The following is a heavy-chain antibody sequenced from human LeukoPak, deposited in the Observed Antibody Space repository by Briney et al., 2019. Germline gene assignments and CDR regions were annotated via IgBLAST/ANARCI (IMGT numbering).Heavy chain of an antibody. J-gene: IGHJ5*02. V-gene: IGHV3-21*01. CDR2: ISSSSSYI. CDR1: GFTFSSYS. D-gene: IGHD6-19*01. Sequence: GGSLRLSCAASGFTFSSYSMNWVRQAPGKGLEWVSSISSSSSYIYYADSVKGRFTISRDNAKNSLYLQMNSLRAEDTAVYYCARDPAVAAPEDWFDPWGQGTLVTVSS. CDR3: ARDPAVAAPEDWFDP.